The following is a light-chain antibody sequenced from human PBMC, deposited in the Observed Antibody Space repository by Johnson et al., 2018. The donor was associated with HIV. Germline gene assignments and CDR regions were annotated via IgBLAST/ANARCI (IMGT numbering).Light chain of an antibody. V-gene: IGLV1-51*01. Sequence: QSALTQPPSVSAAPGQKVTISCSGSSSNIGNNYVSWYQQLPGTAPKLLIYDNNKRPSGIPDRFSGSKSGTSATLGITGLQTGDEADYYCGTWDGSLSAGSYVFGTGTKLTVL. CDR2: DNN. J-gene: IGLJ1*01. CDR1: SSNIGNNY. CDR3: GTWDGSLSAGSYV.